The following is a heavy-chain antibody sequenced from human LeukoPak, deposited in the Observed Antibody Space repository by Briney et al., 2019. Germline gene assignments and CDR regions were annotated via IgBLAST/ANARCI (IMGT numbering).Heavy chain of an antibody. J-gene: IGHJ5*02. Sequence: SVKVSCKASGYTFTSYDINWVRQATGQGLEWMGRIIPILGIANYAQKFQGRVTITADKSTSTAYMELSSLRSEDTAVYYCATHRPKANSFAPCGHGTLVTVSS. CDR1: GYTFTSYD. CDR2: IIPILGIA. V-gene: IGHV1-69*04. CDR3: ATHRPKANSFAP. D-gene: IGHD1-14*01.